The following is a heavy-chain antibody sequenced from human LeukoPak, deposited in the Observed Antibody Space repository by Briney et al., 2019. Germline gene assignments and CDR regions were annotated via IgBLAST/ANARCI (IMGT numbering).Heavy chain of an antibody. CDR2: IYHSGST. V-gene: IGHV4-38-2*02. CDR3: ARVYLRYFDWLLYPHFDY. J-gene: IGHJ4*02. CDR1: GYSISSGYY. Sequence: PSETLSLTCTVSGYSISSGYYWGWIRKPPGKGLEWIGNIYHSGSTYYNPSLKSRVTISVDTSKNQFSLKLSSVTAADTAVYYCARVYLRYFDWLLYPHFDYWGQGTQVTVSS. D-gene: IGHD3-9*01.